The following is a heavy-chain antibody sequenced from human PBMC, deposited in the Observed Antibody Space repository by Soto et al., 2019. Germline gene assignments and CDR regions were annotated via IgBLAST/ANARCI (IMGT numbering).Heavy chain of an antibody. CDR1: GGSISSYY. CDR2: IYYSGST. D-gene: IGHD6-19*01. CDR3: ARAQYSSGIYFDY. J-gene: IGHJ4*02. Sequence: SETLSLTCTVSGGSISSYYWSWIRQPPGKGLEWIGYIYYSGSTNYNPSLKSRVTISVDTSKNQFSLKLSSVTAADTAVYYCARAQYSSGIYFDYWGQGTLVTVSS. V-gene: IGHV4-59*01.